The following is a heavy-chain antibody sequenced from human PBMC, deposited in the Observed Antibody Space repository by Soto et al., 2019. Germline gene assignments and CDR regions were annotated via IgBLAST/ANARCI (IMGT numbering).Heavy chain of an antibody. CDR2: IWYDGSKT. CDR1: GFKFSDCG. CDR3: ARDRTYYADY. V-gene: IGHV3-33*01. J-gene: IGHJ4*02. Sequence: GGSLRLSCATSGFKFSDCGMHWVRQAPGKGLEWVAVIWYDGSKTYFGDSVQGRFTVSRDNSKNTVYLEVDSLRAEDTAVYYCARDRTYYADYWGQGTLVTVSS.